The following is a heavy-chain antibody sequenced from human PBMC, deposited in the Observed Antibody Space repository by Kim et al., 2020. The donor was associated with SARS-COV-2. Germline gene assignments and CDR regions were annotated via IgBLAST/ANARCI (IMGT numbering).Heavy chain of an antibody. J-gene: IGHJ6*02. Sequence: GGSLRLSCAASGFTVSSNYMSWVRQAPGKGLEWVSVIYSGGSTYYADSVKGRFTISRDNSKNTLYLQMNSLRAEDTAVYYCARGSGSYPDYYYGMDVWGQGTTVTVSS. D-gene: IGHD1-26*01. CDR3: ARGSGSYPDYYYGMDV. CDR1: GFTVSSNY. V-gene: IGHV3-53*01. CDR2: IYSGGST.